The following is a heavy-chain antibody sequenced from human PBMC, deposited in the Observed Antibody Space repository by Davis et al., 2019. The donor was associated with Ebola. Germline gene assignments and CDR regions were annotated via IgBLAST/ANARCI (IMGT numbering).Heavy chain of an antibody. CDR1: GYSFTSFW. CDR2: ILACDSDT. D-gene: IGHD1-26*01. J-gene: IGHJ4*02. Sequence: GESPNTPCKASGYSFTSFWIGRVRQRAGQGLEWMRAILACDSDTRYSPSFQGQVTISADKYITTAYLHWNSLKASDTAMYYCARQGAPYGAPANWGQGTLVTVSS. V-gene: IGHV5-51*01. CDR3: ARQGAPYGAPAN.